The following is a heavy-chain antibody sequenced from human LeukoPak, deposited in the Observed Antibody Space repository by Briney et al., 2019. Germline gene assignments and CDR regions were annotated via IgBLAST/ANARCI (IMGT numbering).Heavy chain of an antibody. V-gene: IGHV3-7*01. J-gene: IGHJ4*02. D-gene: IGHD3-16*01. CDR1: GFTFSSYW. CDR2: IKQDGSEK. Sequence: GGSLRLSCAASGFTFSSYWMNWVRQAPGKGLEWVANIKQDGSEKNYVDSVKGRFTISRDNAKNSLYLQMNSLRAEDTAVYYCARVPRFQLWLSEPYFDYWGQGTLVTVSS. CDR3: ARVPRFQLWLSEPYFDY.